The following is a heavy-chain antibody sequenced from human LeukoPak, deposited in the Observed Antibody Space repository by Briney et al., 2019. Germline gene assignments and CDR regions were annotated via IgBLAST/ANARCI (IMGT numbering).Heavy chain of an antibody. D-gene: IGHD3-16*01. Sequence: GGSLRLSCAASGFTFSSYAMSWVRQAPGKGLEWVSAISGGGGSTYYADSVKGRFTISRDNSKNTLYLQMNSLRAEDTAVYYCAKRGEPYDAFDIWGQGTMVTVSS. CDR2: ISGGGGST. V-gene: IGHV3-23*01. CDR1: GFTFSSYA. CDR3: AKRGEPYDAFDI. J-gene: IGHJ3*02.